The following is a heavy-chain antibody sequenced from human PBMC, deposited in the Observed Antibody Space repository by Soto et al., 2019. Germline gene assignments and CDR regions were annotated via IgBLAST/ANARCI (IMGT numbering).Heavy chain of an antibody. V-gene: IGHV3-23*01. CDR3: VKGDNMVRGVTTYYYYYGMDV. D-gene: IGHD3-10*01. CDR2: ISGSGGST. Sequence: PGGSLRLSCAASGFTFSSYAMSWVRQAPGKGLEWVSAISGSGGSTYYADSVKGRFTISRDNSKNTLYLQMNSLRAEDTAVYYCVKGDNMVRGVTTYYYYYGMDVWGQGTTVTVSS. CDR1: GFTFSSYA. J-gene: IGHJ6*02.